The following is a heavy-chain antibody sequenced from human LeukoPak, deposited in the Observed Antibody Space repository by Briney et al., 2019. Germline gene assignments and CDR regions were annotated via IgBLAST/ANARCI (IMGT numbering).Heavy chain of an antibody. D-gene: IGHD3-10*01. CDR3: AKSVYHCGSGTNYGMDV. V-gene: IGHV3-23*01. Sequence: PGGSLRLSCEASRFPFGSYAMSWVRQAPGKGLEGVSSVSTSGDNTHYADSVKGRFTISRDNSKSTLSLQMSNLRVEDTAVYYCAKSVYHCGSGTNYGMDVWGQGTTVTVSS. J-gene: IGHJ6*02. CDR2: VSTSGDNT. CDR1: RFPFGSYA.